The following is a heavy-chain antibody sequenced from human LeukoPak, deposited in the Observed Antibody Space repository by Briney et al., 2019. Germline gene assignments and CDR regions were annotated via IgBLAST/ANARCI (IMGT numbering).Heavy chain of an antibody. D-gene: IGHD4-17*01. Sequence: ASVKVSCKASGYTFTSYDINWVRQATGQGLEWMGWMNPNSGNTGYAQKFQGRVTITRNTSIGTAYMELSSLRSEDTAVYYCAREGSYYGFDYWGQGTLVTVSS. CDR2: MNPNSGNT. J-gene: IGHJ4*02. CDR3: AREGSYYGFDY. V-gene: IGHV1-8*03. CDR1: GYTFTSYD.